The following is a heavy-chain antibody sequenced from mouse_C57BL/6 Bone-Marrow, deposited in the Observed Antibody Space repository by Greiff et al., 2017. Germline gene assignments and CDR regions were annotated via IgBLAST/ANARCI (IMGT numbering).Heavy chain of an antibody. CDR2: IDPENGDT. J-gene: IGHJ2*01. V-gene: IGHV14-4*01. D-gene: IGHD2-5*01. Sequence: EVKLQESGAELVRPGASVKLSCTASGFNIKDDYMHWVKQRPEQGLEWIGWIDPENGDTEYASKFQGKATITADTSSNTAYLQLSSLTSEDTAVYYCTTPSYYSNYDFDYWGQGTTLTVSS. CDR1: GFNIKDDY. CDR3: TTPSYYSNYDFDY.